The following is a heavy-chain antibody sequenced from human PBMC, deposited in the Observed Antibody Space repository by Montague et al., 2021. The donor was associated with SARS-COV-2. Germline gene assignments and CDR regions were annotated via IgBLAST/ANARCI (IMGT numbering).Heavy chain of an antibody. Sequence: PALVKPTQTLTLTCTFSGFSLSTSGTCVSWIRQPPGKALEWLARIDWDDDKYYSTSLKTRPTISKDTSNNQVVLTMTNMDPVDTATYYCARIRASIAAPDXWGQGTLVTVSS. CDR3: ARIRASIAAPDX. CDR1: GFSLSTSGTC. D-gene: IGHD6-13*01. J-gene: IGHJ4*02. CDR2: IDWDDDK. V-gene: IGHV2-70*11.